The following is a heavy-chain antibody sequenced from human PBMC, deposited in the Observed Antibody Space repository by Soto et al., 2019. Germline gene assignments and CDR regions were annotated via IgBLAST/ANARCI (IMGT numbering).Heavy chain of an antibody. Sequence: EVQLVESGGGLVQPGRSLRLSCAASGFAFDQYAMHWVRQAPGKGLEWVSAISGSGGSTYYADSVKGRFTISRDNSKNTLYLQMNSLRAEDTAVYYCATTVTTPYYYYGMDVWGQGTTVTVSS. CDR2: ISGSGGST. D-gene: IGHD4-17*01. V-gene: IGHV3-23*04. CDR1: GFAFDQYA. CDR3: ATTVTTPYYYYGMDV. J-gene: IGHJ6*02.